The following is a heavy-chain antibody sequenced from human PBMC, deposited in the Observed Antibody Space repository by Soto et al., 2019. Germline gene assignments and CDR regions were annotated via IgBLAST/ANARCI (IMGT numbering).Heavy chain of an antibody. J-gene: IGHJ4*02. CDR1: GFTFTSSA. D-gene: IGHD2-21*02. CDR3: AAEGGDRDVFFDY. CDR2: IVVGSGNT. Sequence: QMQLVQSGPEVKKPGTSVKVYCKASGFTFTSSAVQWVRQARGQRLEWIGWIVVGSGNTNYAQKFQERVTITRDMSTSTAYMELSSLRSEDTAVYYCAAEGGDRDVFFDYWGQGTLVTVSS. V-gene: IGHV1-58*01.